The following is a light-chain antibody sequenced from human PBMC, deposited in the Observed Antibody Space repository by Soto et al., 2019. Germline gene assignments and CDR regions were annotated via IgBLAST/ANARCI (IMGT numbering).Light chain of an antibody. J-gene: IGKJ1*01. V-gene: IGKV3-11*01. CDR1: LSVSTY. CDR2: DAS. Sequence: EIVLTQSPATLSLSPGERATLSCRASLSVSTYLALYQQKPGQAPRLLIFDASNRATGIPARFSGSGSGTDFTLSISSLEPEDFAVYYCQQRSTLFGQGTKVDIK. CDR3: QQRSTL.